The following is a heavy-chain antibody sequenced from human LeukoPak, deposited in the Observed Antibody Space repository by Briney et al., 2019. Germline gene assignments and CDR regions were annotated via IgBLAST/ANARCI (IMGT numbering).Heavy chain of an antibody. CDR2: IKPHSGDT. D-gene: IGHD3-10*01. V-gene: IGHV1-2*02. CDR3: ARDLGYYGSGSYLRYMGYYYYYYMDV. Sequence: ASVKVSCKASGYIFTGYFMHWVRQARGQGLEWMGWIKPHSGDTKYAPKFQGRVTMTRETSINTVYMELSGLRFDDTAVYYCARDLGYYGSGSYLRYMGYYYYYYMDVWGKGTTVTISS. CDR1: GYIFTGYF. J-gene: IGHJ6*03.